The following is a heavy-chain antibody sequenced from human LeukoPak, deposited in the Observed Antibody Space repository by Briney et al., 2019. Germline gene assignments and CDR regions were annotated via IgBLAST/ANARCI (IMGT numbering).Heavy chain of an antibody. V-gene: IGHV1-18*01. J-gene: IGHJ4*02. CDR3: AAASGLQVPDY. D-gene: IGHD5-18*01. CDR2: ISAYNGNT. CDR1: GYTFTSYG. Sequence: ALVKVSCKASGYTFTSYGISWVRQAPGQGLEWMGWISAYNGNTNYAQKLQGRVTMTTDTSTSTAYMELSSLRSEDTAVYYCAAASGLQVPDYWGQGTLVTVSS.